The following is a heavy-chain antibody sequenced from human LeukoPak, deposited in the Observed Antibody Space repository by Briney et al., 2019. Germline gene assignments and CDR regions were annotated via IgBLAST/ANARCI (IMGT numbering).Heavy chain of an antibody. CDR2: IDNSGIT. J-gene: IGHJ4*02. CDR1: GGSLSSHY. Sequence: SETLSLTCTVSGGSLSSHYWNWIRHPPGKGLEYIGYIDNSGITEYNPSLKSRVTISPDTPTNQLSPKGRFVSAADTAVYYCARSSYYDDAFDYWGPGTLVTVSS. V-gene: IGHV4-59*11. CDR3: ARSSYYDDAFDY. D-gene: IGHD3-22*01.